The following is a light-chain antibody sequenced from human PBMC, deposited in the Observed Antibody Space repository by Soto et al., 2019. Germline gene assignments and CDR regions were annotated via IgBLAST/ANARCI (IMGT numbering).Light chain of an antibody. CDR1: QSVSRSY. CDR3: QQYDSSPWT. V-gene: IGKV3-20*01. J-gene: IGKJ1*01. CDR2: GAS. Sequence: EIVLTQSPGTLSLSPGERATLSCRASQSVSRSYLAWYQQKPGQAPRLLIYGASSRATGIPDRFSGSGSGTDFTLTISRLEPEDFAVYHCQQYDSSPWTFGQGTKVEIK.